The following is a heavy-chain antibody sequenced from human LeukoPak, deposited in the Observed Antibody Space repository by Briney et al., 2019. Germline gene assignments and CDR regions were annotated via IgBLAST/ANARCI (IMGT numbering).Heavy chain of an antibody. V-gene: IGHV4-59*01. CDR2: IYYSGST. J-gene: IGHJ4*02. Sequence: SETQSLTCTASGGSISSYYWSWIRQPPGKGLEWIGYIYYSGSTNYNPSLKSRVTISVDTSKNQFSLKLSSVTAADTAVYYCARGRPLRGVIPDYWGQGTLVTVSS. CDR1: GGSISSYY. D-gene: IGHD3-10*01. CDR3: ARGRPLRGVIPDY.